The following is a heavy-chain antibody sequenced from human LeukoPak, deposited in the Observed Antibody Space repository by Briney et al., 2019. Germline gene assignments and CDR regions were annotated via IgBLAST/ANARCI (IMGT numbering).Heavy chain of an antibody. CDR1: RYTFTSYG. V-gene: IGHV1-18*01. D-gene: IGHD2-15*01. Sequence: ASVKVSCKASRYTFTSYGISWVRQAPGQGREWMGWISAYNGNTNYAQKLQGRVTMTTDTSTSTAYMELRSLRSDDTAVYYCARGSRTYCSGGSCSHNYFDYWGQGTLVTVAS. CDR2: ISAYNGNT. CDR3: ARGSRTYCSGGSCSHNYFDY. J-gene: IGHJ4*02.